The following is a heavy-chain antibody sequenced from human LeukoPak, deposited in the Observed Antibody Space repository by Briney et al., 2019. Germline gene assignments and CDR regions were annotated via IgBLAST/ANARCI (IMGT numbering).Heavy chain of an antibody. Sequence: GGSLRLSCAASGFTFSSYWMHWVRQAPGKGLEWVANIKQDGSEKYYVDSVKGRFSVSRDNARNSLHLQMNSLRAEDTAVYYCARDCGILRIDCGDSLDIWGQGTMVTVSS. CDR3: ARDCGILRIDCGDSLDI. CDR2: IKQDGSEK. D-gene: IGHD2-21*01. V-gene: IGHV3-7*03. CDR1: GFTFSSYW. J-gene: IGHJ3*02.